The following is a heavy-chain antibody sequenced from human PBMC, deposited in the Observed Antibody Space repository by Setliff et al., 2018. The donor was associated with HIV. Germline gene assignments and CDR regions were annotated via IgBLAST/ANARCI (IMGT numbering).Heavy chain of an antibody. Sequence: ASVKVSCKASGGIFSKFAFSWVRQAPGQGLEWMGGIIPIFGTPNYAQKFQGRVTITTDESTNTVYMELYSLTSEDTAIYYCASSAGAVPTTAPYGDYYYYFYMDVWGKGTTVTVSS. CDR1: GGIFSKFA. D-gene: IGHD1-1*01. J-gene: IGHJ6*03. CDR3: ASSAGAVPTTAPYGDYYYYFYMDV. CDR2: IIPIFGTP. V-gene: IGHV1-69*05.